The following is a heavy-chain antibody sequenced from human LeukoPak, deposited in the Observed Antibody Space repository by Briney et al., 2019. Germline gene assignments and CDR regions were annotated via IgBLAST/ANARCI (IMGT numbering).Heavy chain of an antibody. CDR2: IFAGGDV. CDR3: ARVSFYAFDT. V-gene: IGHV3-53*01. CDR1: GFSVSNHY. J-gene: IGHJ3*02. Sequence: GGSLRLSCAASGFSVSNHYMSWVRQAPGKGLGWVSIIFAGGDVYYADSVKGRFTISRDNVKNMVFLQMNRLTGEETALYYCARVSFYAFDTWGQGTRVTVSS. D-gene: IGHD2/OR15-2a*01.